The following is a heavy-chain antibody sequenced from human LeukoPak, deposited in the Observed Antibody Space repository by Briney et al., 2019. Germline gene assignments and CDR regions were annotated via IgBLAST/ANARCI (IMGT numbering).Heavy chain of an antibody. J-gene: IGHJ4*02. D-gene: IGHD3-22*01. CDR3: ARDVGAYYYDSSGYWTFDY. Sequence: GASVKVSCKASGYTFTGYYMHWVRQAPGQGLEWMGWINPNSGGTNYAQKFQGRVTMTRDTSISTAYMELSRLRSDDTAVYYCARDVGAYYYDSSGYWTFDYWGQGTLVTVSS. CDR2: INPNSGGT. CDR1: GYTFTGYY. V-gene: IGHV1-2*02.